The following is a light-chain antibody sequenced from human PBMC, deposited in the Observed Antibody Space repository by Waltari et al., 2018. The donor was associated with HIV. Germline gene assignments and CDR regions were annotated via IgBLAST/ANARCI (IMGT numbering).Light chain of an antibody. V-gene: IGLV1-51*01. CDR3: GAWDGGLSAGV. CDR2: DNN. CDR1: SSNIGNNY. Sequence: QSVLTQPPSVSAAPGHSVTISCSGTSSNIGNNYVSWYQQVPGKTPKVVIYDNNKRPSGMPDRFSGSKSGTSATLAITGLQTGDEADYYCGAWDGGLSAGVFGGGTKLTVL. J-gene: IGLJ3*02.